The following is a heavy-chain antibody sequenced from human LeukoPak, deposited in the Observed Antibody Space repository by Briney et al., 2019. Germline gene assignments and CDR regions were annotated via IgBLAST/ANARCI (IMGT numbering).Heavy chain of an antibody. Sequence: GGSLRLSCAAPGFTFSSYWMSWVRQAPGKGLEWVANIKQDGSEKYYVDSVKGRFTISRDNAKNSLYLQMNSLRAEDTAVYYCARVPDYDFWSGYSYYFDYWGQGTLVTVSS. CDR3: ARVPDYDFWSGYSYYFDY. J-gene: IGHJ4*02. D-gene: IGHD3-3*01. CDR1: GFTFSSYW. CDR2: IKQDGSEK. V-gene: IGHV3-7*01.